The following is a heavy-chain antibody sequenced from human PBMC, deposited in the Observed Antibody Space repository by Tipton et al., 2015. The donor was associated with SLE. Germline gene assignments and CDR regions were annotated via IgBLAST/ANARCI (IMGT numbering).Heavy chain of an antibody. Sequence: TLSLTCNVSGVSISNYYWTWIRQPPGKGLEWIGYLYSGASTVYNPSLKSRVAISVDTSENQVSLKLRSVTAADTAVYYCARRGVVSRFDPWGQGTPVTVSS. CDR1: GVSISNYY. J-gene: IGHJ5*02. D-gene: IGHD2-8*02. CDR2: LYSGAST. CDR3: ARRGVVSRFDP. V-gene: IGHV4-59*08.